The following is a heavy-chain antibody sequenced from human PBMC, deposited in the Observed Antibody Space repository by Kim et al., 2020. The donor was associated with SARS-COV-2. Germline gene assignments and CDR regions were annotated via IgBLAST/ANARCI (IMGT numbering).Heavy chain of an antibody. CDR3: AKGSGYSYGYYGMDV. CDR2: ISCSGGSI. V-gene: IGHV3-9*01. CDR1: GFTFDDYA. J-gene: IGHJ6*02. Sequence: GGSLRLSCAASGFTFDDYAMHWVRQAPGKGLEWVSGISCSGGSIGYADSVKGRVTISRDNAKNYLYLQMNSLRAEDTALYYCAKGSGYSYGYYGMDVWGHGTTGTVSS. D-gene: IGHD5-18*01.